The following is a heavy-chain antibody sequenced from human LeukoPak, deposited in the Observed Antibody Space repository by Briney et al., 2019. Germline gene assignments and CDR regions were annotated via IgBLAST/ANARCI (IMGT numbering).Heavy chain of an antibody. Sequence: GASVKVSCKASGYIFTDNYMHWVRQTPGQGLEWIAWINPKTGATAYAQRFQGRITVTSDTSINTAYMDLSSLTSDDTAVLYCARDLTANIDSSYWGQGTLVTVSS. CDR1: GYIFTDNY. J-gene: IGHJ4*02. D-gene: IGHD4-11*01. CDR2: INPKTGAT. CDR3: ARDLTANIDSSY. V-gene: IGHV1-2*02.